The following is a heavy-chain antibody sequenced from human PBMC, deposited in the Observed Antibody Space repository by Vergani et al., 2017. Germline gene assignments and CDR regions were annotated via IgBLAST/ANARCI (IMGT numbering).Heavy chain of an antibody. CDR1: GYSFTSYW. Sequence: EVQLVQSGAEVKKPGESLKISCKGSGYSFTSYWIGWVRQMPGKGLEWMGIIYPGDSDTRYSPSFQGQVTISADKSISTAYLQWSSLKASDTAMYYCARSPSWFGELSYFDYWGQGSLVTASS. V-gene: IGHV5-51*03. D-gene: IGHD3-10*01. CDR3: ARSPSWFGELSYFDY. CDR2: IYPGDSDT. J-gene: IGHJ4*02.